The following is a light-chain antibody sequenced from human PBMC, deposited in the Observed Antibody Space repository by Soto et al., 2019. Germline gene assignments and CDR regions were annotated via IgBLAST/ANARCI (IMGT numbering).Light chain of an antibody. Sequence: DIQMTQSPSSLSASVGDRVTITCRASQGISTYLNWYQQKPGKAPKLLIYAASSLQSGVPSRFSGSGSETDFTLTISSLQPEDFATYSCQQSYNTTWTFGQGTKVGIK. V-gene: IGKV1-39*01. CDR3: QQSYNTTWT. CDR2: AAS. J-gene: IGKJ1*01. CDR1: QGISTY.